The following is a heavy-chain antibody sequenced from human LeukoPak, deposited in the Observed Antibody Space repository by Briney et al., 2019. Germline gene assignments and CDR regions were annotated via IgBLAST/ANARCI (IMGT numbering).Heavy chain of an antibody. D-gene: IGHD6-13*01. CDR2: ISGSGGST. J-gene: IGHJ4*02. Sequence: GGSLRLSCAASGFTFSSYAMSWVRQAPGKGLEWVSAISGSGGSTDYADSVKGRLTISRDNSKNSLYLQVSSLRAEDTAVYYCAKGQGYASSSGFDYWGQGALVTVSS. V-gene: IGHV3-23*01. CDR1: GFTFSSYA. CDR3: AKGQGYASSSGFDY.